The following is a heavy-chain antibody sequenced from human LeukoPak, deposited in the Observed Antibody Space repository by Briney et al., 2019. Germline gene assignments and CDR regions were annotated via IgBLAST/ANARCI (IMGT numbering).Heavy chain of an antibody. CDR3: TSHTGTDAAFRPFHI. CDR2: INSRSSTI. V-gene: IGHV3-48*04. J-gene: IGHJ3*02. CDR1: GFTFSTHD. Sequence: PGGSLRLSCAASGFTFSTHDVNWVRRGPGKGLEWVSFINSRSSTIYYADSVKGRFTISRDNAKNSLYLQMNSLRAEDTAVYYCTSHTGTDAAFRPFHIWGQGTMVTVSS. D-gene: IGHD3-10*01.